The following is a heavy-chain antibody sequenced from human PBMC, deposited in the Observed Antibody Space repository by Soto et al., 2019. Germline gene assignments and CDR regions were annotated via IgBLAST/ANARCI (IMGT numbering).Heavy chain of an antibody. CDR1: GGSFSGYY. CDR2: INHSGST. D-gene: IGHD1-7*01. J-gene: IGHJ4*02. CDR3: AREVTNWNYTRFDY. Sequence: PSETLSLTCAVYGGSFSGYYWSWIRQPPGKGLEWIGEINHSGSTNYNPSLKSRVTISVDTSRNQFSLKLSSVTAADTAVYYCAREVTNWNYTRFDYWGQGTLVTVSS. V-gene: IGHV4-34*01.